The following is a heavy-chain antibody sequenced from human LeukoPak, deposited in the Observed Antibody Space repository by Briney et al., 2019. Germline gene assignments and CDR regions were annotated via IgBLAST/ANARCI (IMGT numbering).Heavy chain of an antibody. V-gene: IGHV3-11*03. CDR2: ISSSSSYT. D-gene: IGHD6-13*01. CDR3: AAGTAADF. J-gene: IGHJ4*02. CDR1: GIPFSDYY. Sequence: GGSLRLSCVVSGIPFSDYYMNWLRKAPGKGLEWISYISSSSSYTDYADSVKGRFTISRDNAKSSLYLQMHSLRLEDTAVYYCAAGTAADFWGQGTLVTVSS.